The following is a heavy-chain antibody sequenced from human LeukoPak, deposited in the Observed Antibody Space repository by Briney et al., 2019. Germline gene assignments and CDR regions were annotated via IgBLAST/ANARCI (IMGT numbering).Heavy chain of an antibody. CDR2: ISAYNGNT. CDR1: VYTFTGYY. D-gene: IGHD2-21*01. CDR3: ARDWTVWRYFDI. Sequence: ASVKVSCKASVYTFTGYYMHWVRQAPGQGLEWMGWISAYNGNTNYAQILQGRVTMTTDTSTSTAYMELRSLRSDDTAVYYCARDWTVWRYFDIWGQGTMVTASS. V-gene: IGHV1-18*04. J-gene: IGHJ3*02.